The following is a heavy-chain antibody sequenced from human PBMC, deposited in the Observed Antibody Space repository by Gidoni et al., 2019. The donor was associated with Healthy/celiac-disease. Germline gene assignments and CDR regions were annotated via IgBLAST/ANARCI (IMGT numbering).Heavy chain of an antibody. D-gene: IGHD3-22*01. CDR1: GGSISSSSYY. J-gene: IGHJ6*03. V-gene: IGHV4-39*01. Sequence: QLQLQASGPGLVKPSETLSLTCTVSGGSISSSSYYWGWIRQPPGKGLEWIGSIYYTGSTYYNPSLKSRVTISVDTSKNQFSLKLSSVTAADTAVYYCARRHYYDSSGYYYYPHYYYYMDVWGKGTTVTVSS. CDR3: ARRHYYDSSGYYYYPHYYYYMDV. CDR2: IYYTGST.